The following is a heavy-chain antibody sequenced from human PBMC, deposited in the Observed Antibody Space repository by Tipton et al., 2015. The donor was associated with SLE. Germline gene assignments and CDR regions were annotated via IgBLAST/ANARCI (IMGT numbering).Heavy chain of an antibody. CDR1: GGSVSSGSYY. V-gene: IGHV4-61*01. CDR2: IYYSGST. D-gene: IGHD3-3*01. CDR3: ARDLTIFGGGVDY. Sequence: TLSLTCTVSGGSVSSGSYYWSWIRQPPGKGLEWIGYIYYSGSTNYNPSLKSRVTISVDTSKNQFSLKLSSVTAADTAVYYCARDLTIFGGGVDYWGQGTLVTVSS. J-gene: IGHJ4*02.